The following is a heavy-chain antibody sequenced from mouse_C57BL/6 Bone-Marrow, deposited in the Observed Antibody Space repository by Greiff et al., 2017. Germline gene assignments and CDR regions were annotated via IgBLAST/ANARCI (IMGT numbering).Heavy chain of an antibody. D-gene: IGHD1-1*01. Sequence: EVKLMESGGGLVQPKGSLKLSCAASGFSFNTYAMNWVRQAPGKGLEWVARIRSKSNNYATYYADSLKDRFTITRDDSESMLYLQMNNLKTEDTAMYYCVRYYGSSYDDTMDYGGQGTSVTVSS. CDR1: GFSFNTYA. CDR3: VRYYGSSYDDTMDY. CDR2: IRSKSNNYAT. J-gene: IGHJ4*01. V-gene: IGHV10-1*01.